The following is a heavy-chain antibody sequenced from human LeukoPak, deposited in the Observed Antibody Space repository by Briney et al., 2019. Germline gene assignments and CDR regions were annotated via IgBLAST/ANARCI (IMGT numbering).Heavy chain of an antibody. V-gene: IGHV1-2*02. CDR2: INPNSGGT. CDR3: ATGRRGKDCTNGVCYTRLFDY. CDR1: GYTFTGYY. J-gene: IGHJ4*02. Sequence: ASVKVSCKASGYTFTGYYMHWVRQAPGQGLEWMGWINPNSGGTNYAQKFQGRVTMTEDTSTDTAYMELSSLRSEDTAVYYCATGRRGKDCTNGVCYTRLFDYWGQGTLVTVSS. D-gene: IGHD2-8*01.